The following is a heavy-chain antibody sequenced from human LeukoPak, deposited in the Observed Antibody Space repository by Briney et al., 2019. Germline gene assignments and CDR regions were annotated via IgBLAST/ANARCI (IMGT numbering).Heavy chain of an antibody. J-gene: IGHJ4*02. Sequence: GGSLRVSCAASGFTFSSYAMSWVRQAPGKGLEWVSAISGSGGSTYYADSVKGRFTISRDNSKNTLYLQMNSLRAEDTAVYYCAKGSLEYYDYVWGSYAGFDYWGQGTLVTVSS. D-gene: IGHD3-16*01. CDR3: AKGSLEYYDYVWGSYAGFDY. CDR2: ISGSGGST. V-gene: IGHV3-23*01. CDR1: GFTFSSYA.